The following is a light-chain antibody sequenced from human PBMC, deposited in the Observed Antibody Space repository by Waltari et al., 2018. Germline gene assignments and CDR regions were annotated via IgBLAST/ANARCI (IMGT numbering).Light chain of an antibody. J-gene: IGLJ3*02. CDR1: NSNIGTNN. V-gene: IGLV1-44*01. CDR2: TSN. Sequence: QSVLTQPPSTSGTPGQRVSISCSGTNSNIGTNNVNWYQQVPGTAPKLLIYTSNQRPSGVPDRLSGSQSGTSASLAITGLQPEDEGDYYCVSWDDSLNGWVFGGGTKLTVL. CDR3: VSWDDSLNGWV.